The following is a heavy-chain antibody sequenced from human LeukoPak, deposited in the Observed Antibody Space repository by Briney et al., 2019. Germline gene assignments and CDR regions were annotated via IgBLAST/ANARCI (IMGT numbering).Heavy chain of an antibody. V-gene: IGHV4-31*03. CDR2: IFYSGST. J-gene: IGHJ4*02. CDR1: GGSISSRDHY. D-gene: IGHD3-22*01. CDR3: ARALYYSSGYFFFDY. Sequence: SETLSLTCSVSGGSISSRDHYWSWIRQHPGKGLECIGYIFYSGSTHYNPSLKSRVTISVDPSKNQFSLKLSSVTAADTAVYYCARALYYSSGYFFFDYWGQGILVTVSS.